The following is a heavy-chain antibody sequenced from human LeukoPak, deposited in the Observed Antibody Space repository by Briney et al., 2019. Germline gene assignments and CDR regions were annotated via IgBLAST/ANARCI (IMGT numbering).Heavy chain of an antibody. Sequence: GGSLRLSCATSGFTFSSYGMHWVRQAPGKGLEWVPVISYDGSNKYYADSVKGRFTISRDSSKNTLYLQMNSLRAEDTAVYYCAKDPAVDCSGGSCPLDYWGQGTLVTVSS. V-gene: IGHV3-30*18. D-gene: IGHD2-15*01. J-gene: IGHJ4*02. CDR3: AKDPAVDCSGGSCPLDY. CDR2: ISYDGSNK. CDR1: GFTFSSYG.